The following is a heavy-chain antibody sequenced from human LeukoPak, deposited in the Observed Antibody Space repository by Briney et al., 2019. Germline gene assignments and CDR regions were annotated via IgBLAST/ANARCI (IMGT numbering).Heavy chain of an antibody. CDR2: ISGSGGST. J-gene: IGHJ4*02. CDR1: GFTFSSYA. CDR3: AKPYDSSGYYLTDY. D-gene: IGHD3-22*01. Sequence: HPGGSLRLSCAASGFTFSSYAMSWVRQGPGKGLEWVSAISGSGGSTYYADSVKGRFTISRDNSKNTLYLQMNSLRAEDTAVYYCAKPYDSSGYYLTDYWGQGTLVTVCS. V-gene: IGHV3-23*01.